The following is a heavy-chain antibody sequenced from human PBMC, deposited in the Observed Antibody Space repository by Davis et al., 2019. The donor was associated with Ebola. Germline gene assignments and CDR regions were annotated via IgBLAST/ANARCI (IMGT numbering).Heavy chain of an antibody. CDR3: ARDRAATIT. CDR1: GGSFSGYY. CDR2: INHSGST. J-gene: IGHJ5*02. Sequence: PSETLSLTCAVYGGSFSGYYWSWIRQPPGKGLEWIGEINHSGSTNYNPSLKSRVTISVDKSKNQFSLKLSSVTAADTAVYYCARDRAATITWGQGTLVTVSS. D-gene: IGHD5-12*01. V-gene: IGHV4-34*01.